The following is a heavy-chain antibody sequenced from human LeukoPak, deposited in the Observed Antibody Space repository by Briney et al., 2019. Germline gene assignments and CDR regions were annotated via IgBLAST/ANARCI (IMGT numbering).Heavy chain of an antibody. J-gene: IGHJ4*02. CDR1: GYTFTGYY. Sequence: GASVKVSCKASGYTFTGYYMHWVRQAPGQGLEWMGRINPNSGGTNYAQKFQGRVTMTRDTSISTAYMGLSRLRSDDTAVYYCASALYTPNYYFDYWGQGTLVTVSS. CDR2: INPNSGGT. D-gene: IGHD5-18*01. V-gene: IGHV1-2*06. CDR3: ASALYTPNYYFDY.